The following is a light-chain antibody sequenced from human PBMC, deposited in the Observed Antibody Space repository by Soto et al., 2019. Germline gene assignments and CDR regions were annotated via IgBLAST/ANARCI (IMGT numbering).Light chain of an antibody. CDR2: EVS. J-gene: IGLJ1*01. CDR1: SRDVGAYNY. CDR3: CSFTSITTDV. Sequence: QSALTQPASVSGSLGQSITISCTGTSRDVGAYNYVSWYQQQPGKAPKLMLSEVSNRPSGVSNRFSGSKSGNTASLIISGLQAKDEADDYCCSFTSITTDVDGTGTKATVL. V-gene: IGLV2-14*01.